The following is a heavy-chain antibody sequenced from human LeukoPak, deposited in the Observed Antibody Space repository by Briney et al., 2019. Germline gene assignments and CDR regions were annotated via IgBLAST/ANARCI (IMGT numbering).Heavy chain of an antibody. CDR2: INTDGSST. V-gene: IGHV3-74*01. CDR3: ARVRGVDFEY. D-gene: IGHD3-10*01. J-gene: IGHJ4*02. Sequence: PGGSLRLSCAASGFTFSSYWMHWVRQAPGKGLVWVSRINTDGSSTSYADSVKGRFTISGDNAKKTLYLQMNRLRAEDTAVYYCARVRGVDFEYWGQGTLVTVSS. CDR1: GFTFSSYW.